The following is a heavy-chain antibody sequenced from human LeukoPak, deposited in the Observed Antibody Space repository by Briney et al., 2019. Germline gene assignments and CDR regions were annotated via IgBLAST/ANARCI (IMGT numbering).Heavy chain of an antibody. CDR2: MNPNSGNK. D-gene: IGHD4-17*01. Sequence: ASVKVSCKASGYTFTSYDINWVRQATGKGLEWMGWMNPNSGNKGYAQKFQGRVTITRNTSISTAYMELSSLRAEDTAVYYCARVGVITTRHYGDYSLDYWGQGTLVTVSS. CDR1: GYTFTSYD. V-gene: IGHV1-8*03. J-gene: IGHJ4*02. CDR3: ARVGVITTRHYGDYSLDY.